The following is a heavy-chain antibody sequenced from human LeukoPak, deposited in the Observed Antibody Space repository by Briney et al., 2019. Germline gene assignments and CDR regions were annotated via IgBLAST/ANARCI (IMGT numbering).Heavy chain of an antibody. CDR2: FSYDETNK. D-gene: IGHD3-22*01. CDR3: ASGAGDDRSGYYYAPFDY. V-gene: IGHV3-30*04. CDR1: GFTFSSYV. J-gene: IGHJ4*02. Sequence: GGSLRLSCAASGFTFSSYVMHWVRQAPGKGLEWVAVFSYDETNKYYADSVKGRFTISRDNSKNTLYLQMNSLGVEDTAVYYCASGAGDDRSGYYYAPFDYWGQGILVTVSS.